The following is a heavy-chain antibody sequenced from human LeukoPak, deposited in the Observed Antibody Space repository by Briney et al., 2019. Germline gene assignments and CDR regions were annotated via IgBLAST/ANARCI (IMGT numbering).Heavy chain of an antibody. CDR2: IYYTGGT. V-gene: IGHV4-59*01. D-gene: IGHD1-26*01. CDR3: ARLAKVESRSLAHYFDS. Sequence: SQTPSLTCTVSGASISPDYWSWIRQPPGKGLEFIGYIYYTGGTNYNPSLKSRVTISVDTSKNQFSLKLISVTAADTAVYRCARLAKVESRSLAHYFDSWGQGALVTVSS. J-gene: IGHJ4*02. CDR1: GASISPDY.